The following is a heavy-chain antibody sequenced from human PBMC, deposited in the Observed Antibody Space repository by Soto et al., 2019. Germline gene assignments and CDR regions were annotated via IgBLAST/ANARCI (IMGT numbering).Heavy chain of an antibody. CDR3: ARDILTGYGYYYYYGMDV. CDR2: IYYSGST. J-gene: IGHJ6*02. Sequence: SETLSVTCTVSGGSISSYYWSWIRQPPGKGLEWIGYIYYSGSTNYNPSLKSRVTISVDTSKNQFSLKLSSVTAADTAVYYCARDILTGYGYYYYYGMDVWGQGTTVTVS. D-gene: IGHD3-9*01. CDR1: GGSISSYY. V-gene: IGHV4-59*01.